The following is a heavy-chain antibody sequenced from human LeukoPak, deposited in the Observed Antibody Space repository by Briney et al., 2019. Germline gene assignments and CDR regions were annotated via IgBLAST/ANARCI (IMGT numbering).Heavy chain of an antibody. Sequence: MTSETLSLTCAVYGGSFSGYYWSWIRQPPGKGLEWIGEINHSGSTNYNPSLKSRVTISVDTSKNQFSLKLSSVTAADTAVYYCARGRAAAGTSRIDYWGQGTLVTVSS. CDR1: GGSFSGYY. V-gene: IGHV4-34*01. CDR2: INHSGST. CDR3: ARGRAAAGTSRIDY. D-gene: IGHD6-13*01. J-gene: IGHJ4*02.